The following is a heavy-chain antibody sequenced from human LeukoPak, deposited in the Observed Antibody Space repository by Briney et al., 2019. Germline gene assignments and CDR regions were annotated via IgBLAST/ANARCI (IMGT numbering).Heavy chain of an antibody. CDR2: ISTMSNYI. V-gene: IGHV3-11*06. Sequence: PGGSLRLSCAASGFTFSESYMTWIRQAPGKGLEWVSSISTMSNYIFYGDSVKGRFTISRDNAKNSVYLQMNSLRPEDTAVYYCSRDRLGGLDLWGQGTLVTVSS. D-gene: IGHD5-12*01. CDR1: GFTFSESY. CDR3: SRDRLGGLDL. J-gene: IGHJ5*02.